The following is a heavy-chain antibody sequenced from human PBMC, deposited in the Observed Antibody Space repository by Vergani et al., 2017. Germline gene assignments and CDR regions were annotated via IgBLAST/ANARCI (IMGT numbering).Heavy chain of an antibody. CDR3: ARGLSSSRPYYYYYMDV. V-gene: IGHV4-34*01. Sequence: QVQLQQWVAGLLKPSETLSLTCAVYGGSFSGYYWSWIRQPPGKGLEWIGEINHSGSTNYNPSLKSRVTISVDTSKNQFSLKLSSVTAADTAVYYCARGLSSSRPYYYYYMDVWGKGTTVTVSS. J-gene: IGHJ6*03. CDR2: INHSGST. D-gene: IGHD6-6*01. CDR1: GGSFSGYY.